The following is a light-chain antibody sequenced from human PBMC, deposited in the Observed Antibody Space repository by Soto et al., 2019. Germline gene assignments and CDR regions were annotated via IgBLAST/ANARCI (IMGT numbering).Light chain of an antibody. V-gene: IGLV1-40*01. CDR3: QSYDSSLSGSV. Sequence: QSVLTQPPSASGTPGQRVTISCSGSSSNVGGNPVNWYQHVPTTAPKLLIYGNSNRPSGVPDRFSGSKSGTSASLAITGLQAEDEADYYCQSYDSSLSGSVFGGGTKLTVL. CDR2: GNS. CDR1: SSNVGGNP. J-gene: IGLJ3*02.